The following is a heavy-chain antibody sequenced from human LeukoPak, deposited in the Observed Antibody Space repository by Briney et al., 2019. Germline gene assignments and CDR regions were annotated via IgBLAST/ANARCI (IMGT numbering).Heavy chain of an antibody. D-gene: IGHD5-12*01. CDR1: GYSFTSYG. Sequence: WASVKVSCKASGYSFTSYGISWVRQAPGQGLECMGWISAYNGNTNYAQKLQGRVSMSTDTSTSTGCEVRRRLRSDDTAVYYCAIDRLIVATIFDYWGQGTLVTVSS. J-gene: IGHJ4*02. CDR2: ISAYNGNT. V-gene: IGHV1-18*04. CDR3: AIDRLIVATIFDY.